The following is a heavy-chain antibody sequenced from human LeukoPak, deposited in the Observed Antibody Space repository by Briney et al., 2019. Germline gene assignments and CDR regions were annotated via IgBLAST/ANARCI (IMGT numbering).Heavy chain of an antibody. CDR3: ARVTGMVRGRWFDP. V-gene: IGHV4-4*02. CDR1: GGSTSSSNW. CDR2: IYHSGST. J-gene: IGHJ5*02. D-gene: IGHD3-10*01. Sequence: SGTLSLTCAVSGGSTSSSNWWSWVRQPPGKGLEWIGEIYHSGSTNYNPSLKSRVTISVDKSKNQFSLKLSSVTAADTAVYYCARVTGMVRGRWFDPWGQGTLVTVSS.